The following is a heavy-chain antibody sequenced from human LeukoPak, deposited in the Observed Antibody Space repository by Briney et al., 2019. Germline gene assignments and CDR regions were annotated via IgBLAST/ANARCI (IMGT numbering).Heavy chain of an antibody. D-gene: IGHD3-22*01. CDR2: INAGNGNT. CDR1: GYTFTSYA. V-gene: IGHV1-3*01. CDR3: ARDFRGYYESSGYYFAYYHGMDV. Sequence: ASVKVSCKAPGYTFTSYAIYWVRQAPGQRLEWMGWINAGNGNTKFSQKLQDRVTITRDTSASTAYMELSSLRSEDTAVYYCARDFRGYYESSGYYFAYYHGMDVWGQGTTVTVSS. J-gene: IGHJ6*02.